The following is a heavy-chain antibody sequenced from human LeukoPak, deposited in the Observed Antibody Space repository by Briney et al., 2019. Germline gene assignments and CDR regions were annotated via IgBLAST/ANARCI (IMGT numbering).Heavy chain of an antibody. D-gene: IGHD1-1*01. Sequence: PGGSLRLSCAASGFIFDDYAMHWVRHAPGKGLEWVSGISWNSGSIGYADSVKGRFTISRDNAKNSLYLQMNSLRAEDTAVYYCATLATWGQGTLVTVSS. V-gene: IGHV3-9*01. J-gene: IGHJ5*02. CDR1: GFIFDDYA. CDR3: ATLAT. CDR2: ISWNSGSI.